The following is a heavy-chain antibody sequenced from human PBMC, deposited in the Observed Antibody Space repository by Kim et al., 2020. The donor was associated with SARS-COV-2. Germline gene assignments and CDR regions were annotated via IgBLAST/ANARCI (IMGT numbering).Heavy chain of an antibody. D-gene: IGHD1-26*01. J-gene: IGHJ4*02. Sequence: GGSLRLSCAASGFTVSSNYMSWVRQAPGKGLEWVSVIYSGGSTYYADSVKGRFTISRDNSKNTLYLQMNSLRAEDTAVYYCARAPAPPGVGATREPFDYWGQGALVTVSS. CDR2: IYSGGST. CDR3: ARAPAPPGVGATREPFDY. CDR1: GFTVSSNY. V-gene: IGHV3-53*01.